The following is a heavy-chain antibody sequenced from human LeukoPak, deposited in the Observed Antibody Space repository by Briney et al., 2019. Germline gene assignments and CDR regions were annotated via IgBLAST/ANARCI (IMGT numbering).Heavy chain of an antibody. CDR2: INHSGST. CDR1: GGSFSGYY. CDR3: ARGPPTDYYDSSGFYYVFDY. J-gene: IGHJ4*02. Sequence: SETLSLTCAVYGGSFSGYYWSWIRQPPRKGLEWIGEINHSGSTNYNPSLKSRVNISVDTSKNQFSLKLSSVTAADKAVYFCARGPPTDYYDSSGFYYVFDYWGQGTLVTVSS. V-gene: IGHV4-34*01. D-gene: IGHD3-22*01.